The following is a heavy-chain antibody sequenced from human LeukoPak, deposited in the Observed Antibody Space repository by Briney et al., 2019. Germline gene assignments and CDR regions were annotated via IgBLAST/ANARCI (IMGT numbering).Heavy chain of an antibody. CDR1: GGTFSSYT. J-gene: IGHJ5*02. Sequence: SVKVSCKASGGTFSSYTISWVRQAPGQGLEWMGRIIPILGIANYAQKFQGRVTITADKSTSTAYMELSSLRSEGTAVYYCARAPRYSSSLNWFDPWGQGTLVTVSS. CDR3: ARAPRYSSSLNWFDP. V-gene: IGHV1-69*02. CDR2: IIPILGIA. D-gene: IGHD6-13*01.